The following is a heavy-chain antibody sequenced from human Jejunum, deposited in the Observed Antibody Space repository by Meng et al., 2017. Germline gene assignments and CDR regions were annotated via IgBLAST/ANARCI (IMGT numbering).Heavy chain of an antibody. V-gene: IGHV4-38-2*02. J-gene: IGHJ5*02. CDR1: GYSISRGYY. CDR3: ARGVRTSTTP. Sequence: SETLSLTCTVSGYSISRGYYWVWIRRAPGEGLKWIGHIHQNGNTYYNPSLRSRVTISIDTSKNQFSLRLTSVTAADAAVYYCARGVRTSTTPWGQGTLVTVSS. CDR2: IHQNGNT. D-gene: IGHD2-2*01.